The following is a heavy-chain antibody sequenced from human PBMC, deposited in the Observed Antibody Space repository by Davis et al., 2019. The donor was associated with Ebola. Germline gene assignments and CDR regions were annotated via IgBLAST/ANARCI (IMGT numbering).Heavy chain of an antibody. CDR1: GFTFSDYY. CDR3: ARGTRFTTNWFDP. D-gene: IGHD1-14*01. CDR2: ISSSGSTI. V-gene: IGHV3-11*01. J-gene: IGHJ5*02. Sequence: PGGSLRLSCAASGFTFSDYYMSWIRQAPGKGLEWVSYISSSGSTIYYADSVKGRFTISRDNAKNSLYLQMSSLRAEDTAVYYCARGTRFTTNWFDPWGQGILVTVSS.